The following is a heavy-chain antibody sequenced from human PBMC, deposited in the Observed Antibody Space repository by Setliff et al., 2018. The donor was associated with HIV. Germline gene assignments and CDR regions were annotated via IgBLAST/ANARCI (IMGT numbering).Heavy chain of an antibody. CDR1: GDTLTHHS. J-gene: IGHJ6*02. D-gene: IGHD3-10*01. V-gene: IGHV1-69*04. CDR2: IVPALGIA. CDR3: ARGYYGSDLQNAMDV. Sequence: SVKVSCKAFGDTLTHHSISWVRQAPGQGLEWIGSIVPALGIANHRHDFQGRVTISADRSTGTAHLQLSGLNSDDTAVYYCARGYYGSDLQNAMDVWGQGTTVTVSS.